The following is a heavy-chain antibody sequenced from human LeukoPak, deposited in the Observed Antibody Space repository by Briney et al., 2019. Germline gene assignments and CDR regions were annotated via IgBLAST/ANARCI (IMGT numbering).Heavy chain of an antibody. CDR1: GFTFSSYG. V-gene: IGHV3-30*18. Sequence: QPGGSLRLSCAASGFTFSSYGMHWVRQAPGKGGEGVAIISYDGSNKYYADSVKGRFTISRDNSKNTLYLQMNSLRAEDTAVYYCAKDLVWYFDYRGQGTLVTVSS. CDR2: ISYDGSNK. J-gene: IGHJ4*02. CDR3: AKDLVWYFDY.